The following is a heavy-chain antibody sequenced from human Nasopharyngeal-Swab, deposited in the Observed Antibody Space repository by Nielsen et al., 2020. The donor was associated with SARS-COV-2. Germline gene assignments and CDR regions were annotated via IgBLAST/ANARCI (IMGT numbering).Heavy chain of an antibody. V-gene: IGHV4-30-4*01. CDR3: ARAGHITFFGVVTAFDY. Sequence: SETLSLTCSVSGDSISSGDYCWSWIRQPPGKGLEWIGYIHYTWSTYSNPSLKSRPIITVDMSKNQFSLKLSSVTAADTAVYYCARAGHITFFGVVTAFDYWGQGTLVTVSS. CDR1: GDSISSGDYC. J-gene: IGHJ4*02. D-gene: IGHD3-3*01. CDR2: IHYTWST.